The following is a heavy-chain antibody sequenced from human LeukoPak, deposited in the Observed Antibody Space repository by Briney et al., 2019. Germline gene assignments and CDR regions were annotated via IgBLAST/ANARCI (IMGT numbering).Heavy chain of an antibody. CDR1: GGSISSRSYS. Sequence: SETLSLTCTVSGGSISSRSYSWGWIRQPPGKGLEWIGNIYDSGSTSPNPSLRSRVTMPVDTAKNQFSLKLSSVTAADTAVYYCARTYSSTWTGLYFEHWGQGTLVTVSS. CDR2: IYDSGST. D-gene: IGHD2-2*01. V-gene: IGHV4-39*01. CDR3: ARTYSSTWTGLYFEH. J-gene: IGHJ4*02.